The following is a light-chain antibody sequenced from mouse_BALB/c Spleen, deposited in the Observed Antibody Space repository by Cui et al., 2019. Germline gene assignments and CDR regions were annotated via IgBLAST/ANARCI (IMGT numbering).Light chain of an antibody. CDR3: HQYHRSPFT. V-gene: IGKV4-74*01. CDR2: STS. J-gene: IGKJ4*01. Sequence: QIVLIQSPAIMSASLGERVTMTCTASSSASSSYLHWCQQKPGSSPKLWIYSTSNLASGVPARFSGSGSGTSYSLTISSMEAEDAAIYYCHQYHRSPFTFGSGTKLEIK. CDR1: SSASSSY.